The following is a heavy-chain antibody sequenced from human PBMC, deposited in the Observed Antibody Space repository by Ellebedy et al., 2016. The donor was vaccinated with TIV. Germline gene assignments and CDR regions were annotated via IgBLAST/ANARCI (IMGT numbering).Heavy chain of an antibody. CDR3: AKDPHRSQEFDFWSGYHYYYGMDV. D-gene: IGHD3-3*01. Sequence: GESLKISXAASGFTFSSYSMNWVRQAPGKGLEWVSAISGSGGSTYYADSVKGRFTISRDNSKNTLYPQMNSLRAEDTAVYYCAKDPHRSQEFDFWSGYHYYYGMDVWGQGTTVTVSS. CDR2: ISGSGGST. J-gene: IGHJ6*02. CDR1: GFTFSSYS. V-gene: IGHV3-23*01.